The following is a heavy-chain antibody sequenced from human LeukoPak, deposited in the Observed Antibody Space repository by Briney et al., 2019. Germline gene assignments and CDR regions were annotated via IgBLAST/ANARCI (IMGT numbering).Heavy chain of an antibody. CDR2: ISSSSSYI. CDR3: AKRYSSSWELDY. Sequence: GGSLRLSCAASGFTFSSYSMNWVRQAPGKGLEWVSSISSSSSYIYYADSVKGRFTISRDNAKNSLYLQMNSLRAEDTAVYYCAKRYSSSWELDYWGQGTLVTVSS. V-gene: IGHV3-21*04. CDR1: GFTFSSYS. D-gene: IGHD6-13*01. J-gene: IGHJ4*02.